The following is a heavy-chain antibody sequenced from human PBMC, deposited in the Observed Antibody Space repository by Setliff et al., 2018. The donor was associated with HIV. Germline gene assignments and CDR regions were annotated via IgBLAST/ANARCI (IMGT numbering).Heavy chain of an antibody. J-gene: IGHJ5*02. CDR3: ARDYYSSGSYYHWFDP. CDR1: GGSISNGYYY. CDR2: IFYTGSA. V-gene: IGHV4-39*02. D-gene: IGHD3-10*01. Sequence: SETLSLTCTVSGGSISNGYYYWVWIRQPPGKGLEWIGGIFYTGSAHYNPSLKSRVTISVDTSRNQFSMKLSSVTAADTAVYYCARDYYSSGSYYHWFDPWGQGTQVTVSS.